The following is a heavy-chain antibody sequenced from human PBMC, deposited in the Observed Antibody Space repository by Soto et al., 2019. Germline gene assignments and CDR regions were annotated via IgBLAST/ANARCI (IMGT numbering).Heavy chain of an antibody. CDR3: PRSIDTGFARPTLVCPLDY. V-gene: IGHV4-59*02. D-gene: IGHD5-12*01. CDR1: GGSVSRFH. J-gene: IGHJ4*02. Sequence: QVQLQESGPGLVKPSELLSLTCTDSGGSVSRFHWSWIRQSPGKGLEWLGYIYYAGHTDYNPSLKSRGTRSVDTSKNQFSRTLRSLTAADTAVYYCPRSIDTGFARPTLVCPLDYWGQGTLVTVSS. CDR2: IYYAGHT.